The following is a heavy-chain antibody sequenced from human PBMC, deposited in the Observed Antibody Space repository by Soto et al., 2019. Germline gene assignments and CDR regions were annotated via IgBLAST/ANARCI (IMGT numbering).Heavy chain of an antibody. CDR1: GFSFSSYE. V-gene: IGHV3-23*01. CDR3: AKNRGIIMIVES. Sequence: GGSLSLSCVASGFSFSSYEMNWVRQAPGKGLEWVSAIGDGGDTTYYADSVKGRFTISRDNSKNTLYLQMDSLRAEDTAVYYCAKNRGIIMIVESWGHGTLVTVSS. CDR2: IGDGGDTT. D-gene: IGHD3-22*01. J-gene: IGHJ5*01.